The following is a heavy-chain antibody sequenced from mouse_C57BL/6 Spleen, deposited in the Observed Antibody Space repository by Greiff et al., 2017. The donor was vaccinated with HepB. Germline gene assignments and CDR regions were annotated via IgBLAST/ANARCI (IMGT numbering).Heavy chain of an antibody. CDR1: GYSFTGYY. D-gene: IGHD2-2*01. J-gene: IGHJ1*03. CDR2: INPSTGGT. V-gene: IGHV1-42*01. CDR3: ARGKGYYGYFDV. Sequence: VQLQQSGPELVKPGASVKISCKASGYSFTGYYMNWVKQSPEKSLEWIGEINPSTGGTTYNQKFKAKATLTVDKSSSTAYMQLKSLTSEDSAVYYGARGKGYYGYFDVWGTGTTVTVSS.